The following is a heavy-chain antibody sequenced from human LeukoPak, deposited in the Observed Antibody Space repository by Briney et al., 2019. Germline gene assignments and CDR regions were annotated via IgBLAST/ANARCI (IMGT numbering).Heavy chain of an antibody. CDR1: GYTFTAYY. CDR2: INPNSGGT. D-gene: IGHD6-19*01. J-gene: IGHJ4*02. Sequence: ASAKVSCKASGYTFTAYYMLGVRHPPGQPLVWMGWINPNSGGTNYAQKLQGRVTMTRDTSISTAYMDLSSLRSDDTAVYYCARYRSGWDAGYWGQGTLVTVSS. CDR3: ARYRSGWDAGY. V-gene: IGHV1-2*02.